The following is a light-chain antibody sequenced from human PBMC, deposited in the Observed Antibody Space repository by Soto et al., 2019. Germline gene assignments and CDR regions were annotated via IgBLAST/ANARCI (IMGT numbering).Light chain of an antibody. CDR2: DAF. CDR1: QSFRSS. V-gene: IGKV3-15*01. J-gene: IGKJ1*01. Sequence: ETMMTQSPDTLSVSIGERATLSCRASQSFRSSLAWYQQKPGQAPRLLIYDAFPRATGIPASFSGSGSGTDFTLTISGLQSEDFAVYYCQQYNNWPQTFGQGTKVEIK. CDR3: QQYNNWPQT.